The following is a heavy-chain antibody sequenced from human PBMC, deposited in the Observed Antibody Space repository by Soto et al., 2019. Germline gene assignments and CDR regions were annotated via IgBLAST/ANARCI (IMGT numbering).Heavy chain of an antibody. D-gene: IGHD3-10*01. CDR1: GGTFSSYT. Sequence: SVKVSCKASGGTFSSYTISWVRQAPGQGLEWMGRIIPILGIANYAQKFQGRVTITADKSTSTAYMELSSLRSEDTAVYYCARDHRVRGVISYYYYGMDVWGQGTTVTVSS. V-gene: IGHV1-69*04. CDR3: ARDHRVRGVISYYYYGMDV. CDR2: IIPILGIA. J-gene: IGHJ6*02.